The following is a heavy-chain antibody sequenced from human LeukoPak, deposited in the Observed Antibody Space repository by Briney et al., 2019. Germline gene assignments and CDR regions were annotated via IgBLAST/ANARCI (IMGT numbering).Heavy chain of an antibody. CDR3: ARDRAAYDAFDI. CDR1: GYTFTSYY. CDR2: INPSGGST. J-gene: IGHJ3*02. Sequence: ASVKVSCKASGYTFTSYYMHWVRQAPGLGLEWMGIINPSGGSTSYAQKFQGRVTMTRDTSTSTVYMELSSLRSEDTAVYYCARDRAAYDAFDIWGQGTMVTVSS. V-gene: IGHV1-46*01. D-gene: IGHD2-15*01.